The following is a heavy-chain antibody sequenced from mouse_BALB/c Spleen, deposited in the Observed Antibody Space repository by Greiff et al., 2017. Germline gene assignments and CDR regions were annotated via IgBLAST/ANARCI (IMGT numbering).Heavy chain of an antibody. Sequence: QVQLQQSGAELVRPGTSVKISCKASGYTFTNYWLGWVKQRPGHGLEWIGDIYPGGGYTNYNEKFKGKATLTADTSSSTAYMQLSSLTSEDSAVYFCARKASYYGYGYWGQGTLVTVSA. CDR1: GYTFTNYW. CDR2: IYPGGGYT. D-gene: IGHD1-2*01. V-gene: IGHV1-63*02. CDR3: ARKASYYGYGY. J-gene: IGHJ3*01.